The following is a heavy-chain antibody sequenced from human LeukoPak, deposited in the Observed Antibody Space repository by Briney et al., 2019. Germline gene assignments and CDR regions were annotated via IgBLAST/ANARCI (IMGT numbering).Heavy chain of an antibody. CDR3: ARLNGGATTGLFDY. D-gene: IGHD1-26*01. CDR1: GASINTYY. J-gene: IGHJ4*02. V-gene: IGHV4-59*12. CDR2: IYYSENT. Sequence: SETLSLTCTVSGASINTYYWSWIRQPPGKGLEWIGYIYYSENTNYNPSLKSRVTISGDTSKNQFPLKLSSVTAADTAVYFCARLNGGATTGLFDYWGQGALVTVSS.